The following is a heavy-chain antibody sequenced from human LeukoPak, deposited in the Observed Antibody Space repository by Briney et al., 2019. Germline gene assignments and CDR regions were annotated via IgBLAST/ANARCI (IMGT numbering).Heavy chain of an antibody. D-gene: IGHD3-10*01. J-gene: IGHJ2*01. V-gene: IGHV1-2*02. CDR1: GYTFTAHY. CDR2: IDPNSGGT. Sequence: ASVKVSCKASGYTFTAHYIHWVRQAPGQGLEWMGWIDPNSGGTNYAQKFLGSVTMTGDTSINTAFMELSRLRSDDTAIYYCARGRGTTMVRGVITNFFDLWGRGSLVTVSS. CDR3: ARGRGTTMVRGVITNFFDL.